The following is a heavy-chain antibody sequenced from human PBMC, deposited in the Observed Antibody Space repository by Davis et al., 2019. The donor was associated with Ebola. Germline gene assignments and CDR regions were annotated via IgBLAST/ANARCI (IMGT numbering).Heavy chain of an antibody. J-gene: IGHJ6*02. CDR2: ISAYNGNT. CDR1: GYTFTSYG. CDR3: ARPYYYGPNPTYGMDV. Sequence: ASVKVSCKASGYTFTSYGISWVRQAPGQGLEWMGWISAYNGNTNYAQKLQGRVTITRDTSASTAYMELSSLRSEDTAVYYCARPYYYGPNPTYGMDVWGQGTTVTVSS. D-gene: IGHD3-10*01. V-gene: IGHV1-18*01.